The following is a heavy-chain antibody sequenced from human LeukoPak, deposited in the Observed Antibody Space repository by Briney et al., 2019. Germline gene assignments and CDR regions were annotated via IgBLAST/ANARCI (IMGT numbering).Heavy chain of an antibody. CDR2: IYYSGST. J-gene: IGHJ4*02. D-gene: IGHD5-18*01. V-gene: IGHV4-31*03. Sequence: SETLSLTCTVSGGSLSSGSYYWSWIRQHPEKGLEWIGYIYYSGSTYYNPSLKSRITLSVDTSKNQFSLKLSSVTAADTAVYYCARDSSGYSELDYWGQGTLVTVSS. CDR1: GGSLSSGSYY. CDR3: ARDSSGYSELDY.